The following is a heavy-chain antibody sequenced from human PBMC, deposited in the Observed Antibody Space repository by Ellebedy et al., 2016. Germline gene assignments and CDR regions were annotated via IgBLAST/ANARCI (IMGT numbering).Heavy chain of an antibody. D-gene: IGHD2-21*01. CDR2: ISGRGGST. Sequence: GGSLRLXCAASGFIFNKYAMSWVRQAPGQGLEWVSTISGRGGSTYYADSVRGRFTISRDNSKNTLYLQMNSLRADDTAVYYCTKSQFVAYCGGDCYSEAYNWFDPWGQGTLVTVSS. J-gene: IGHJ5*02. CDR3: TKSQFVAYCGGDCYSEAYNWFDP. V-gene: IGHV3-23*01. CDR1: GFIFNKYA.